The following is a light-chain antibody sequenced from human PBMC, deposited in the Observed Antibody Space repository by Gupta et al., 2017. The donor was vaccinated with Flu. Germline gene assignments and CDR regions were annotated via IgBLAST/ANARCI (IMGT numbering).Light chain of an antibody. CDR2: GAS. Sequence: DIVLTQSPGTLSLSPGERATLSCRASQSVSSSYLAWYQQKPGQAPRLLIYGASSRATGIPDRFSGSGSGTDFTLTISRLEPEDFAVYYCQQYGSSLFFGQGTRLEIK. J-gene: IGKJ5*01. V-gene: IGKV3-20*01. CDR3: QQYGSSLF. CDR1: QSVSSSY.